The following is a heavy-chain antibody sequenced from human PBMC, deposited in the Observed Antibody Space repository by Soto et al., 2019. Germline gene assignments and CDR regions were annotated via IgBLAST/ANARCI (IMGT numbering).Heavy chain of an antibody. CDR1: GFTFNSYA. V-gene: IGHV3-30-3*01. Sequence: PGGSLRLSCAASGFTFNSYAMHWVRQAPGKGLKRVAVISYDGSNKYYADSVKGRFTISRDNSKNTLYLQMNSLRAEDTAVYYCARDGIVVVPAADYYYYGMDVWGQGTTVTV. D-gene: IGHD2-2*01. CDR2: ISYDGSNK. CDR3: ARDGIVVVPAADYYYYGMDV. J-gene: IGHJ6*02.